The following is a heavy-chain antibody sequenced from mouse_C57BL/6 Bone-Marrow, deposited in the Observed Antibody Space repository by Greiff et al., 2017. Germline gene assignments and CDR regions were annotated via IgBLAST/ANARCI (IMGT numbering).Heavy chain of an antibody. J-gene: IGHJ4*01. Sequence: VKLMESGAELARPGASVKLSCKASGYTFTSYGISWVKQRTGQGLEWIGEIYPRSGNTYYNEKFKGKATLTADKSSSTAYMALRSLTSEDSAVYFCARDGYYDAMDYWGQGTSVTVSS. CDR1: GYTFTSYG. CDR3: ARDGYYDAMDY. CDR2: IYPRSGNT. V-gene: IGHV1-81*01. D-gene: IGHD2-3*01.